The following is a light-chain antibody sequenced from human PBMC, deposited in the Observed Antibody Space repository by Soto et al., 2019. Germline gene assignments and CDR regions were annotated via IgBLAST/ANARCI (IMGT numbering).Light chain of an antibody. V-gene: IGKV1-9*01. J-gene: IGKJ5*01. CDR1: QGISSY. CDR3: PQLNGYLSIS. Sequence: IQLTQSPSSLSASVGDRVTITCRASQGISSYLAWYQQKPGKAPNLLIYAASTFQNGVPSRFSGSVSVTDFTLTINRLQPEDFPTCSCPQLNGYLSISCAQGTRLEIK. CDR2: AAS.